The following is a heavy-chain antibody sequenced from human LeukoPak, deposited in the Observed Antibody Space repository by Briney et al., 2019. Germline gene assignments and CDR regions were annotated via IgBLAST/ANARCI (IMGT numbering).Heavy chain of an antibody. D-gene: IGHD3-22*01. V-gene: IGHV3-74*03. CDR3: ARVGDSSGYYLYYFDY. Sequence: GGSLRLSCAASGFTFSSYWMHWVRQAPGKGLVWLSRINSDGSTTTYADSVRGRFIISRDNAKNTLYLQMNSLGAEDTAVYYCARVGDSSGYYLYYFDYWGQGTLVTVSS. J-gene: IGHJ4*02. CDR2: INSDGSTT. CDR1: GFTFSSYW.